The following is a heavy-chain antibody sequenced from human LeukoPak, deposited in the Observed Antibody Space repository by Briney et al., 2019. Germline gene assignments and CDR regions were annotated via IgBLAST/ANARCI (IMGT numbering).Heavy chain of an antibody. V-gene: IGHV4-39*01. CDR1: GGSISSSSYY. CDR3: ARPRQGDYYFDY. CDR2: IYYSGNT. D-gene: IGHD2-21*02. J-gene: IGHJ4*02. Sequence: SETLSLTCTVSGGSISSSSYYWGWIRQPPGKGLEWIGSIYYSGNTYYNPSLKSRVTISVDTSKNQFSLKLSSVAAADTAVYYCARPRQGDYYFDYWGQGTLVTVSS.